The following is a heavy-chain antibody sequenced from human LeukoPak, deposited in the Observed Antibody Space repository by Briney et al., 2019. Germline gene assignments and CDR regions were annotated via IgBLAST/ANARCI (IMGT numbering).Heavy chain of an antibody. Sequence: ASVKVSCKVSEYTLTEFSMHWVRQAPGKGLEWMGGFDPEDGETIYAQKFQGRVTMTEDTSTDTAYMELSSLRSEDTAVYYCVGVTMVRGVFDYWGQGTLVTVSS. CDR2: FDPEDGET. D-gene: IGHD3-10*01. CDR3: VGVTMVRGVFDY. CDR1: EYTLTEFS. J-gene: IGHJ4*02. V-gene: IGHV1-24*01.